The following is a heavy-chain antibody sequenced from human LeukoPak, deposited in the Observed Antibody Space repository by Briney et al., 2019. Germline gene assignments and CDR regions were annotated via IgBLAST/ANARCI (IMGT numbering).Heavy chain of an antibody. Sequence: GGSLRLSCAASGFTFSSYAMSWVRQAPGKGLEWVSAISGSGGSTYYADSVKGRFTISRDNSKNTLYLQMNSLRAEDTAVYYCAKDNEITYYDILTGLWYFDYWGQGTLVTVS. J-gene: IGHJ4*02. V-gene: IGHV3-23*01. CDR3: AKDNEITYYDILTGLWYFDY. D-gene: IGHD3-9*01. CDR1: GFTFSSYA. CDR2: ISGSGGST.